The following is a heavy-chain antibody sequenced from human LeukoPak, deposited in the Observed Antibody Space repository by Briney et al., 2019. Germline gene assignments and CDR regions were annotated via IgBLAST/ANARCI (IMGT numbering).Heavy chain of an antibody. CDR3: ARGGAAPDY. J-gene: IGHJ4*02. CDR1: GFTFSSYW. Sequence: GGSLRLSCAASGFTFSSYWMSWVRQAPGKGLEWVANIKQDGSEKYYGDSVKGRFTISRDNAKSTLYLQINSLRAEDTAVYYCARGGAAPDYWGQGTLVTVSS. D-gene: IGHD1-26*01. V-gene: IGHV3-7*01. CDR2: IKQDGSEK.